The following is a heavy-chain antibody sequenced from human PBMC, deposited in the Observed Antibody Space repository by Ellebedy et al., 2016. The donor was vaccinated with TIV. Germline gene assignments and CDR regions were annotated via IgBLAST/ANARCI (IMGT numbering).Heavy chain of an antibody. D-gene: IGHD6-13*01. CDR2: ISYDGSNK. CDR1: GFTFSSYA. CDR3: ARRYISSWYFDL. J-gene: IGHJ2*01. Sequence: GGSLRLSCAASGFTFSSYAMHWVRQAPGKGLEWVAVISYDGSNKYYADSVKGRFTISRDNSKNMLYLQMNSLRADDTAVYYCARRYISSWYFDLWGRGTLVTVSS. V-gene: IGHV3-30*07.